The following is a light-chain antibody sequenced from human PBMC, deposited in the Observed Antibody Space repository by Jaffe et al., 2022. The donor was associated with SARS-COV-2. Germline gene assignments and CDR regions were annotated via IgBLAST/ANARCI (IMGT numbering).Light chain of an antibody. CDR2: KAS. V-gene: IGKV1-5*03. CDR3: QQYNSYST. Sequence: DIQMTQSPSTLSASVGDRVTITCRASQSINAWLAWYQQKPGKAPNLLIYKASSLESGVPSRFSGSGSGTEFTLTISSLQPDDSATYYCQQYNSYSTFGQGTKVEIK. J-gene: IGKJ1*01. CDR1: QSINAW.